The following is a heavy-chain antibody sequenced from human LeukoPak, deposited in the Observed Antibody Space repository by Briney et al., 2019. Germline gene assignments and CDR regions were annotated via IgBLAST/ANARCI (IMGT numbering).Heavy chain of an antibody. Sequence: PGGSLRLSCAASGFTFSSYWMSWVRQAPGKGLEWVADINLDGSEKYYVDSVKGRFTISRDNAKNSLNLHMNSLRAEDTALYYCATSTVGFYFDYWGQGTLVTVSS. CDR3: ATSTVGFYFDY. V-gene: IGHV3-7*03. D-gene: IGHD1-26*01. J-gene: IGHJ4*02. CDR2: INLDGSEK. CDR1: GFTFSSYW.